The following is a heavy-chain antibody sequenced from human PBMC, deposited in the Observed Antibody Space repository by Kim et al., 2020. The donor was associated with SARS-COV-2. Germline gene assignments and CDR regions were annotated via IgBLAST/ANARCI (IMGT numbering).Heavy chain of an antibody. CDR2: IYYSGST. Sequence: SETLSLTCTVSGGSISSSSYYWGWIRQPPGKGLEWIGSIYYSGSTYYNPSLKSRVTISVYTSKNQFSLKLSSVTAADTAVYYCAREIVVVVAATPDYFDYWGQGTLVTVSS. CDR1: GGSISSSSYY. V-gene: IGHV4-39*07. D-gene: IGHD2-15*01. J-gene: IGHJ4*02. CDR3: AREIVVVVAATPDYFDY.